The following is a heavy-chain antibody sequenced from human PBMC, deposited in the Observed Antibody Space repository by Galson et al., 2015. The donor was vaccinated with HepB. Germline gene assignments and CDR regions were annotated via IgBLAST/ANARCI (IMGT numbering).Heavy chain of an antibody. CDR1: GFTFSSYA. V-gene: IGHV3-23*01. CDR2: ISGSGGST. J-gene: IGHJ4*02. D-gene: IGHD5-18*01. CDR3: AKCSVLQLWPRGAYFDY. Sequence: LRLSCAASGFTFSSYAMSWARQAPGKGLEWVSGISGSGGSTYYADSVKGRFTISRDNSKKTLYLQMNSLRAEDTAVYYCAKCSVLQLWPRGAYFDYWGQGTLVTVSS.